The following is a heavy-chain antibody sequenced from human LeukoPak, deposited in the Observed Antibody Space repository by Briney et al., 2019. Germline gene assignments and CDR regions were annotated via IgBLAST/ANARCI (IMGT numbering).Heavy chain of an antibody. J-gene: IGHJ4*02. CDR1: GFTFSSHS. CDR3: ARDHRWSSDY. D-gene: IGHD4-23*01. Sequence: PGGSLRLSCAASGFTFSSHSMNWVRQAPGKGLEWVSCISSGSRSIYYADSVKGRFTISRDNAKNSLYLQMNSLRDEDTAVYYCARDHRWSSDYWGQGTLVTVSS. V-gene: IGHV3-48*02. CDR2: ISSGSRSI.